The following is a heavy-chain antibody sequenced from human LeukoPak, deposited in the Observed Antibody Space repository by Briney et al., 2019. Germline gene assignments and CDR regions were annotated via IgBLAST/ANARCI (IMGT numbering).Heavy chain of an antibody. J-gene: IGHJ6*02. CDR2: INHSGST. CDR3: ARASDGMDV. CDR1: GGSFSGYY. V-gene: IGHV4-34*01. Sequence: SETLSLTCAVYGGSFSGYYWSWIRQPPGKGLEWIGEINHSGSTNYNPSLKSRVTISVDTSKNQFSLKLSSVTAADTAVYYCARASDGMDVWGQGTTVTVSS.